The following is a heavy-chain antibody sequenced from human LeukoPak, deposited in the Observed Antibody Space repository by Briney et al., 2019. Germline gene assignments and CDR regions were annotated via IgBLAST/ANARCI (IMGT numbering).Heavy chain of an antibody. CDR2: ISAYNGNT. V-gene: IGHV1-18*01. CDR3: ARIDNKAPYYFDY. J-gene: IGHJ4*02. Sequence: ASVTVSCKASGYTFTSYGISWVRQAPGQGVEWMGWISAYNGNTNYAQKLQGRITITTDTSTSTAYMELRSLRSDDTAVYYCARIDNKAPYYFDYWGQGTLVTVSP. CDR1: GYTFTSYG. D-gene: IGHD3-22*01.